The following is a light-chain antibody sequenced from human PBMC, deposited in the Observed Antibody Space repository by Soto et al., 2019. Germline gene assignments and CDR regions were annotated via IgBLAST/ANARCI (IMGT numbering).Light chain of an antibody. CDR1: QSVKSNY. Sequence: EIVLTQSPGTLSLSPGEIATLSCRASQSVKSNYLAWYQQKPGQAPRLLIFGAANRATGIPDRFSGSGSGTDFTLTISGLEPEDFAVYYCQRYGNSPPYTFGQGTKLEIK. V-gene: IGKV3-20*01. CDR3: QRYGNSPPYT. J-gene: IGKJ2*01. CDR2: GAA.